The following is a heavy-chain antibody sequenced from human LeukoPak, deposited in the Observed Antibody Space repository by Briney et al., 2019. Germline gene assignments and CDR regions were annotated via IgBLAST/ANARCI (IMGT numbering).Heavy chain of an antibody. CDR3: ARGVLREYSRGYFDL. Sequence: SETLTLTCAVYVGSFSGYYWNWIRQPPGKGLEWIGEINHSGSTNYNPSLKSRVTIPVHPSKNQFSLRLSSVSAAGTAVYCCARGVLREYSRGYFDLWGRGTLVTVS. V-gene: IGHV4-34*01. D-gene: IGHD5-12*01. J-gene: IGHJ2*01. CDR2: INHSGST. CDR1: VGSFSGYY.